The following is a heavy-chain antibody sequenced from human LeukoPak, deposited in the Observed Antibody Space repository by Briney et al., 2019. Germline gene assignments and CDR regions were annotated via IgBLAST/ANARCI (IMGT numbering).Heavy chain of an antibody. V-gene: IGHV1-69*10. CDR1: GGTFSSYA. CDR2: IIPILGIA. CDR3: AVMVRGVIIRGHYYYGMDV. D-gene: IGHD3-10*01. Sequence: SVKVSCKASGGTFSSYAISWVRQAPGQGLEWMGGIIPILGIANYAQKFQGRVTITADKSTSTAYMELSSLRSEDTAVYYCAVMVRGVIIRGHYYYGMDVWGQGTTVTVSS. J-gene: IGHJ6*02.